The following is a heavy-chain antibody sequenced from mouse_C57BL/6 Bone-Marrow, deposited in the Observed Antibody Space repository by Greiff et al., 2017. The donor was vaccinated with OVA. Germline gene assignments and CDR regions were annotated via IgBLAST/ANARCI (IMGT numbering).Heavy chain of an antibody. CDR3: ARKGDYDVFYWYFDV. J-gene: IGHJ1*03. Sequence: VQLVESGPGLVAPSQSLSITCTVSGFSLTSYAISWVRQPPGKGLEWIGVIWTGGGKNYNSALKSKLSISKDNSKSQVFLKMNSLQTDDTARYYCARKGDYDVFYWYFDVWGTGTTVTVSS. D-gene: IGHD2-4*01. CDR2: IWTGGGK. V-gene: IGHV2-9-1*01. CDR1: GFSLTSYA.